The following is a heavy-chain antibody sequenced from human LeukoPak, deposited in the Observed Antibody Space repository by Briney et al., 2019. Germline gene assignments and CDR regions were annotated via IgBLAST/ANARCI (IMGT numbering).Heavy chain of an antibody. CDR1: GFTFDDYG. J-gene: IGHJ4*02. CDR3: AKETSSGWYPYFDY. V-gene: IGHV3-20*04. D-gene: IGHD6-19*01. Sequence: GGSLRLSCAASGFTFDDYGMSWVRQAPGKGLEWVSGINWNGGSTGYADSVKGRFTISRDNSKNTLYLQMNSLRAEDTAVYYCAKETSSGWYPYFDYWGQGTLVTVSS. CDR2: INWNGGST.